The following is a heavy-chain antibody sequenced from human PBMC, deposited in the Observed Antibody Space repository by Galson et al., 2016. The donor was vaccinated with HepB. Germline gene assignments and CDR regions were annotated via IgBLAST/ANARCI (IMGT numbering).Heavy chain of an antibody. J-gene: IGHJ4*02. V-gene: IGHV4-31*03. D-gene: IGHD3-10*01. CDR2: IFYSGSS. Sequence: TLSLTCTVSGGSISSGGYYWSWIRQHPGKGLEWIGYIFYSGSSYYNPSLKSRVTISVDTSKNQFSPKLSSVTAADTAVDHWTSGLVRGVISFWGQGFLVSVSS. CDR3: TSGLVRGVISF. CDR1: GGSISSGGYY.